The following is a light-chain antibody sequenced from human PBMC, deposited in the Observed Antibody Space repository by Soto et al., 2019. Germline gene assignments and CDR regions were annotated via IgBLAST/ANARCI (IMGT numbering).Light chain of an antibody. J-gene: IGLJ3*02. V-gene: IGLV2-8*01. Sequence: QSALTQPPSASGSPGQSVTISCTGTSSDVGGYNSVSWHQQHPGRAPKLLIYEVNKRPSGVPDRFSASKSDNTASLTVSGLQAEDEADYYCTSYAGSRNLVFGGGTKLTVL. CDR1: SSDVGGYNS. CDR3: TSYAGSRNLV. CDR2: EVN.